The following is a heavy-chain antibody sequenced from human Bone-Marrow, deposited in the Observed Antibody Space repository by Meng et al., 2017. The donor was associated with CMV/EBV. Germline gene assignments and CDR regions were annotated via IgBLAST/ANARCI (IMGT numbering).Heavy chain of an antibody. CDR1: GFAFSSYG. CDR2: IRYDGSNK. Sequence: GESLKISCAASGFAFSSYGMHWVRQAPGKGLEWVAFIRYDGSNKYYADSVKGRFTISRDNSKNTLYLQLNSLRAEDTAVYYCAKDREYYDFCSGYSYYYGMDVWGQGTTVTVSS. D-gene: IGHD3-3*01. CDR3: AKDREYYDFCSGYSYYYGMDV. J-gene: IGHJ6*02. V-gene: IGHV3-30*02.